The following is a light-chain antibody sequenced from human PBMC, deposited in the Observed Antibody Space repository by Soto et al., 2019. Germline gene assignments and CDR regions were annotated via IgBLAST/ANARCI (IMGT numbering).Light chain of an antibody. CDR3: SSSAGENLYV. V-gene: IGLV2-23*01. Sequence: QSALTQPASVSASPGQSITIPCTGTSSDVGSYNLVSWFQQHPGKVPKLLIYEGTKRPSGLSDRFSGSKSGNTASLTISGLQAEDEADYYCSSSAGENLYVFGNGTKLTVL. CDR2: EGT. J-gene: IGLJ1*01. CDR1: SSDVGSYNL.